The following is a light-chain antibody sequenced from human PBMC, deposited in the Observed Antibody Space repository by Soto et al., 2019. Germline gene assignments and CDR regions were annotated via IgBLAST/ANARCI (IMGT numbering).Light chain of an antibody. Sequence: EIVLTQSPATLSVSPGERATLSCRASQSVSSNLAWYQQRPGQAPRLLTYGASTRASGIPARFSGSGSGTEFTLTISTLQSEDFAVYFCQQYENWPPLTFGGGTKVDIK. CDR1: QSVSSN. CDR3: QQYENWPPLT. V-gene: IGKV3-15*01. J-gene: IGKJ4*01. CDR2: GAS.